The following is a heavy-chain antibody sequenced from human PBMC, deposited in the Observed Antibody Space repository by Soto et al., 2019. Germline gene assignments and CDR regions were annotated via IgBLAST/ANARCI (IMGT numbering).Heavy chain of an antibody. CDR3: ARTDIVTTNWFDP. CDR1: GESFIGYY. Sequence: QVHLQQWGAGLLRPSETLSLTCAVYGESFIGYYWTWIRQPPGKGLEWIGEINHRGSTNYNPSLKSRVTMSIDTSKNQFSLKLSFVTAADASVYYCARTDIVTTNWFDPWGQGTLVTVSA. V-gene: IGHV4-34*02. D-gene: IGHD5-12*01. CDR2: INHRGST. J-gene: IGHJ5*02.